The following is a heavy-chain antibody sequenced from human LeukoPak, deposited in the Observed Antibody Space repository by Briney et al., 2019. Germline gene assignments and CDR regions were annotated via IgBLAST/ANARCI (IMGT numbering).Heavy chain of an antibody. CDR2: ISGSGGST. CDR1: GFTFSSYA. CDR3: AKHRIVVVPAAMGT. V-gene: IGHV3-23*01. Sequence: GGSLRLSCAASGFTFSSYAMSWVRQAPGKGLKWVSAISGSGGSTYYADSVKGRFTISRGNSKNTLYLQMNSLRAEDTAVYYCAKHRIVVVPAAMGTWGQGTLVTVSS. D-gene: IGHD2-2*01. J-gene: IGHJ5*02.